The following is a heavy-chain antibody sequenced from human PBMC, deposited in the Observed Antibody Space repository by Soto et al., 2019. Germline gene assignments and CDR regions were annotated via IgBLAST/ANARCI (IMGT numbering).Heavy chain of an antibody. CDR1: GHSLSSGGYY. J-gene: IGHJ4*02. V-gene: IGHV4-31*03. Sequence: QVQLQESGPGLVKPSETLTLTCTVSGHSLSSGGYYWSWIHQHPGKGLEWVGYIYFTGSTLYNPSLKSRLAISVDTSKNQFPLKLSSVTAADTAVYYCARDWGSSGWPNWGQGVLVTVSS. CDR3: ARDWGSSGWPN. D-gene: IGHD6-19*01. CDR2: IYFTGST.